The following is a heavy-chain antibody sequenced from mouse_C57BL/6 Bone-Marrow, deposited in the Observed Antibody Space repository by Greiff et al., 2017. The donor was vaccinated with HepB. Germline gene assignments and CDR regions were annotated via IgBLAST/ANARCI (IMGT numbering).Heavy chain of an antibody. V-gene: IGHV5-17*01. CDR3: ARAYGSSYRYFDV. D-gene: IGHD1-1*01. CDR2: ISSGSSTI. J-gene: IGHJ1*03. Sequence: VQLKESGGGLVKPGGSLKLSCAASGFTFSDYGMHWVRQAPEKGLEWVAYISSGSSTIYYADTVKGRFTISRDNAKNTLFLQMTSLRSEDTAMYYCARAYGSSYRYFDVWGTGTTVTVSS. CDR1: GFTFSDYG.